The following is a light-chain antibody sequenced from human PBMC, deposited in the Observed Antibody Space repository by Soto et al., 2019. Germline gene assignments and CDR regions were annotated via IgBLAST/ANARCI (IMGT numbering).Light chain of an antibody. Sequence: DIQMTQSPSTLSASVGDRVIIACRASQSISRLLAWYQQKPGKAPKLLIYDASSLESGVPSRFSGSGSGTEFTLTISSLQPDDFASYYCQQYEDYWSCGQGTKVEI. CDR1: QSISRL. J-gene: IGKJ1*01. CDR2: DAS. V-gene: IGKV1-5*01. CDR3: QQYEDYWS.